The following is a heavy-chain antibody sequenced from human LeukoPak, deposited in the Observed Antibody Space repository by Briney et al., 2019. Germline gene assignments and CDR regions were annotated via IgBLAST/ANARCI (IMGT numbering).Heavy chain of an antibody. Sequence: ASVKVSCKASGYTFTRYAVNWVRQAPGQSLEWMGWITTGRGETRYSQEFQRRITFTRDTSASTVYMDLSDLRSEDTAVYYCARGGKQWRGGNYFDSWGQGTLVAVST. CDR2: ITTGRGET. CDR1: GYTFTRYA. CDR3: ARGGKQWRGGNYFDS. D-gene: IGHD6-19*01. J-gene: IGHJ4*02. V-gene: IGHV1-3*03.